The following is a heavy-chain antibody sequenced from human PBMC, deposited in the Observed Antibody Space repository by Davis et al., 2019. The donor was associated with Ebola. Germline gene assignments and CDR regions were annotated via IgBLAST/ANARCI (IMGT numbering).Heavy chain of an antibody. CDR1: GYSFTSYW. Sequence: GESLKISCKGSGYSFTSYWIGWVRQMPGKGLEWMGIIYPGDSDTRYSPSFQGQVTISADKSISTAYLQWSSLKASDTAMYYCASSLGSGYYEPPHYYYYGMDVWGQGTTVTASS. CDR2: IYPGDSDT. V-gene: IGHV5-51*01. CDR3: ASSLGSGYYEPPHYYYYGMDV. D-gene: IGHD3-22*01. J-gene: IGHJ6*02.